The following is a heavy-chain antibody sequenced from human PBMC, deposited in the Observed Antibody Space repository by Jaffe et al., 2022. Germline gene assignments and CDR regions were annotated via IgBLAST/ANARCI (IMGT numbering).Heavy chain of an antibody. J-gene: IGHJ4*02. CDR1: GFTFSSYG. CDR2: IRYDGTNE. CDR3: AKDLYYYDSSGPNYFDS. V-gene: IGHV3-30*02. D-gene: IGHD3-22*01. Sequence: QVQVVESGGGVVQQGGSLRLTCAASGFTFSSYGMHWVRQAPGKGLEWVAFIRYDGTNEYYADSVKGRFSISRDNSKNTVYLQMNSLRAEDTAVYYCAKDLYYYDSSGPNYFDSWGQGTLVTVSS.